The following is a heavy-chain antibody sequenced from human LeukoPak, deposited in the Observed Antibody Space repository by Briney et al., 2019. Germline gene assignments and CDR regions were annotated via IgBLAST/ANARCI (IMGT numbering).Heavy chain of an antibody. CDR2: ISTYNGNT. J-gene: IGHJ4*02. CDR3: ARDFEITVFDY. D-gene: IGHD3-16*01. CDR1: GYTFTSYG. Sequence: ASVKVSCKASGYTFTSYGISWVRQAPGQGLEWMGWISTYNGNTNYAPKLRGRVTMTTDTSTSTAYMELRSLTSDDTAMYYCARDFEITVFDYWGQGTLVTVSS. V-gene: IGHV1-18*01.